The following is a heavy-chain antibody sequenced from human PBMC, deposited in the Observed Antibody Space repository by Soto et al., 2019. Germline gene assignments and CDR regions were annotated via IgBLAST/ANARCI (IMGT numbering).Heavy chain of an antibody. CDR1: GGSISSSSYY. CDR2: IYYSGST. V-gene: IGHV4-39*01. D-gene: IGHD2-21*01. J-gene: IGHJ3*02. CDR3: ARQWNVVATYGGAFDI. Sequence: SETLSLTCTVSGGSISSSSYYWGWIRQPPGKGLEWIGSIYYSGSTYYNPSLKSRVTISVDTSKNQFSLKLSSVTAADTAVYYCARQWNVVATYGGAFDIWGQGTMVTVSS.